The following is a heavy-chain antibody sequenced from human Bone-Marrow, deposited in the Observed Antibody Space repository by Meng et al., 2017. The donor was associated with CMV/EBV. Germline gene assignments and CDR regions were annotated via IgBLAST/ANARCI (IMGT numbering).Heavy chain of an antibody. D-gene: IGHD3-22*01. Sequence: GESLKISCAASGFTFSTYGMHWVRQAPGKGLEWLTFIRYDGSNEYYADSVKGRFTISRDNSKNTLSLQMNSLRVDDTTVYYCAKGSHSSGYYYSFDDWGQGTLVTVYS. CDR1: GFTFSTYG. CDR3: AKGSHSSGYYYSFDD. V-gene: IGHV3-30*02. CDR2: IRYDGSNE. J-gene: IGHJ4*02.